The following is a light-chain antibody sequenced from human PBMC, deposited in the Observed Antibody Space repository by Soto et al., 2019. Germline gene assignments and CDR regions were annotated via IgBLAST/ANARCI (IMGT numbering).Light chain of an antibody. Sequence: DIQVTQSPSSVSASVGDRFTMACQSSQDIKKFLNWYQQKPGKAPKLLIHDASTLETGVPSRFSGSGSGTDFTFIINSLQPEDFATYFCQAFDNLPSITFGQGTRLEIK. V-gene: IGKV1-33*01. CDR3: QAFDNLPSIT. J-gene: IGKJ5*01. CDR1: QDIKKF. CDR2: DAS.